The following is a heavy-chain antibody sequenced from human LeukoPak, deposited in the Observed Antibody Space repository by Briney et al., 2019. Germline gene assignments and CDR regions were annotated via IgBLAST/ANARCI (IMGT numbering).Heavy chain of an antibody. CDR1: GFTVSSNY. CDR2: IYSSVNT. D-gene: IGHD6-13*01. J-gene: IGHJ4*02. CDR3: ASLGAAGTDY. Sequence: GGSLRLSCAVSGFTVSSNYMSWVRQAPGKGLEWVSVIYSSVNTNYADSVKGRFPISRDNSKNTLYRQRSSRRAEDTAVYYCASLGAAGTDYRGQGTLVTVSS. V-gene: IGHV3-53*01.